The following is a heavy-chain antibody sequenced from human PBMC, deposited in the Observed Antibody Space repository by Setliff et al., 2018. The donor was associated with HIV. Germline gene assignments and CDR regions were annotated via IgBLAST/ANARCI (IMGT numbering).Heavy chain of an antibody. V-gene: IGHV4-38-2*01. D-gene: IGHD6-19*01. CDR1: GYSISSGYY. Sequence: KPSETLSLTCAVSGYSISSGYYWGWIRQPPGKGLEWIGTIYHSGSTYYNPSLKSRLTISVDTSKNQFSLKLNSVTAADTAVYYCARVRGSSGWYVFDYWGQGTLVTVSS. CDR3: ARVRGSSGWYVFDY. CDR2: IYHSGST. J-gene: IGHJ4*02.